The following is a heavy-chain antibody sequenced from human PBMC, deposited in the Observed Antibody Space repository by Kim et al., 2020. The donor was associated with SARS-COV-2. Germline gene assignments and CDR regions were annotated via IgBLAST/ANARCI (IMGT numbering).Heavy chain of an antibody. Sequence: VKGRFTISRDNAKNSLYLQMNSLGAEDTAVYYCARDRVYRLVRGVIPFDYWGQGTLVTVSS. CDR3: ARDRVYRLVRGVIPFDY. V-gene: IGHV3-21*01. D-gene: IGHD3-10*01. J-gene: IGHJ4*02.